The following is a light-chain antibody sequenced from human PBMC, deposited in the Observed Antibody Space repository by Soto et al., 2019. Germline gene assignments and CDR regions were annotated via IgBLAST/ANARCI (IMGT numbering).Light chain of an antibody. Sequence: QSALTQPASVSGSPGQSIIISCTGTSSDVGGYDYVSWYQHHPGKAPKLIICDVSDRPSGVSNRFSGSKSGNTASLTISGLQAEDVGYYYCSSYTTSSTPCVFGTGTKVTVL. CDR2: DVS. J-gene: IGLJ1*01. CDR1: SSDVGGYDY. CDR3: SSYTTSSTPCV. V-gene: IGLV2-14*03.